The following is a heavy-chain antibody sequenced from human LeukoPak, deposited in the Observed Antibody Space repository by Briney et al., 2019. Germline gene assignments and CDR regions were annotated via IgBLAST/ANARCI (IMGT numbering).Heavy chain of an antibody. J-gene: IGHJ4*02. CDR1: GGTFSSYA. CDR3: ASSGLGPGFDH. D-gene: IGHD5-12*01. CDR2: IIPIFGTA. V-gene: IGHV1-69*13. Sequence: ASVKVSCKASGGTFSSYAISWVRQAPGQGLEWMGGIIPIFGTANYAQKFQGRVTITADESTSTAYMELSSLRSEDTAVYYCASSGLGPGFDHWGQGTLVTVSS.